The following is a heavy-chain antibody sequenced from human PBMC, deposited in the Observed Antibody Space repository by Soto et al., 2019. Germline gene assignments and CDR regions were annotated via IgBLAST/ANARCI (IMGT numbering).Heavy chain of an antibody. Sequence: QVQLVQSGAEVKKPGASVKVSCKASGYTFTSYAMHWVRQAPGQRLEWMGWINAGNGNTKYSQKFQGRVTITRDTSASTAYMELSSLRSEDTAVYYCAGPFGEEGAFDIWGQGTMVTVSS. D-gene: IGHD3-10*01. CDR3: AGPFGEEGAFDI. J-gene: IGHJ3*02. V-gene: IGHV1-3*01. CDR1: GYTFTSYA. CDR2: INAGNGNT.